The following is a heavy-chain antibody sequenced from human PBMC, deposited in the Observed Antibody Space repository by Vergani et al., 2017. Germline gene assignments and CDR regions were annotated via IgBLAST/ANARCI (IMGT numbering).Heavy chain of an antibody. CDR1: GFTFTSSA. V-gene: IGHV1-58*01. D-gene: IGHD5-24*01. Sequence: QMQLVQSGPEVKKPGTSVKVSCKASGFTFTSSAVQWVRQARGQRLEWIGWIVVGSGNTNYAQKFQERVTITRDMSTSTAYMELSSLRSEDTAVYYCAADLLQKGHDYYDYGMDVWGQGTTVTVSS. J-gene: IGHJ6*02. CDR3: AADLLQKGHDYYDYGMDV. CDR2: IVVGSGNT.